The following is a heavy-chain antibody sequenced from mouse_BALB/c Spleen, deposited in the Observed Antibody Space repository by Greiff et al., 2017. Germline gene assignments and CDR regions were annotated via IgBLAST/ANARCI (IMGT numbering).Heavy chain of an antibody. CDR3: ARDYGSSYDY. CDR2: ISTYYGDA. J-gene: IGHJ2*01. D-gene: IGHD1-1*01. Sequence: VQLQQSGAELVRPGVSVKISCKGSGYTFTGYAMHWVKQSHAKSLEWIGVISTYYGDASYNQKFKGKATMTADKSSSTAYMELTRLTSEDSAIYYCARDYGSSYDYWGQGTTLTVSS. V-gene: IGHV1S137*01. CDR1: GYTFTGYA.